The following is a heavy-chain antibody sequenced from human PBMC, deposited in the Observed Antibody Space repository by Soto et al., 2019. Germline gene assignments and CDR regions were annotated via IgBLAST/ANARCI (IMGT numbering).Heavy chain of an antibody. CDR2: INPSGDST. V-gene: IGHV3-23*01. D-gene: IGHD6-13*01. CDR3: AKVDVSTAGSFDY. J-gene: IGHJ4*02. Sequence: PGGSLRLSCVASGFTFSRHGLSWVRQAPGKGLEWVSTINPSGDSTFYADSVKGRFTISRDNSKNTVYLQMNSLSVGDTAVYLCAKVDVSTAGSFDYWGQGALVTVSS. CDR1: GFTFSRHG.